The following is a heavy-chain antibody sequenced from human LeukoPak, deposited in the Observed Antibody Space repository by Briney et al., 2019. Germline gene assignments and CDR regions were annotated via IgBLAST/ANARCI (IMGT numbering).Heavy chain of an antibody. CDR1: GFTFSGYW. J-gene: IGHJ5*02. CDR2: IKKDGGEK. V-gene: IGHV3-7*01. Sequence: GGSLRLSCAVSGFTFSGYWMHWVRQAPGKGLEWVATIKKDGGEKYYVDSVKGRFTISRDNSKNTLYLQMNSLRADDTAVYYCTKEGLPSGSSWSAWFDPWGQGTLVTVSS. D-gene: IGHD3-10*01. CDR3: TKEGLPSGSSWSAWFDP.